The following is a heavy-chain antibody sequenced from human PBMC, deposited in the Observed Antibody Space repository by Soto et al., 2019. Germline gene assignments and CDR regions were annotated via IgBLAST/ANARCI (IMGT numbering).Heavy chain of an antibody. CDR3: VKGRGAARRYYYGMDV. J-gene: IGHJ6*02. Sequence: GGSLRLSCSASGFTFSSYAMHWVHQAPGKGLEYVSAISSNGGSTYYADSVKGRFTISRDNSKNTLYLQMSSLRAEDTAVYYCVKGRGAARRYYYGMDVWGQGTTVTVYS. CDR1: GFTFSSYA. V-gene: IGHV3-64D*06. D-gene: IGHD6-6*01. CDR2: ISSNGGST.